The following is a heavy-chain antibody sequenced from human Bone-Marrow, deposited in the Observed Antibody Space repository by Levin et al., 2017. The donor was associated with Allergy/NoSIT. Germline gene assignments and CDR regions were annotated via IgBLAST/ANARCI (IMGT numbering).Heavy chain of an antibody. D-gene: IGHD1-1*01. J-gene: IGHJ5*02. CDR1: GFTFDDYA. V-gene: IGHV3-9*01. CDR3: AKGLTGTTFFNWFDP. CDR2: ISWNSGSI. Sequence: SLKISCAASGFTFDDYAMHWVRQAPGKGLEWVSGISWNSGSIGYADSVKGRFTISRDNAKNSLYLQMNSLRGEDTALYYCAKGLTGTTFFNWFDPWGQGTLVTVSS.